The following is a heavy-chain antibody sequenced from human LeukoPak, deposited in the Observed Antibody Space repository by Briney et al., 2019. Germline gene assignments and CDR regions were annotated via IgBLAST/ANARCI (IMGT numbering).Heavy chain of an antibody. V-gene: IGHV1-2*02. Sequence: ASVKVSCKASGYTFTGYYMHWVRQAPGQGLEWMGWINPNSGGTNYAQKFQGRVTMTRDTSISTAYMELSRLRSDDTAVYYCARALKGYGGSHFDYWGQGTLVTVSS. D-gene: IGHD1-26*01. CDR1: GYTFTGYY. CDR3: ARALKGYGGSHFDY. CDR2: INPNSGGT. J-gene: IGHJ4*02.